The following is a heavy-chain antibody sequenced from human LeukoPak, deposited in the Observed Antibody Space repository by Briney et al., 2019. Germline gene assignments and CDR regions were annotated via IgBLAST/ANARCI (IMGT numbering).Heavy chain of an antibody. J-gene: IGHJ4*02. CDR3: ARGRWLQPWGYFDY. CDR1: GGTFSSYA. V-gene: IGHV1-69*05. D-gene: IGHD5-24*01. Sequence: SVKVSCKASGGTFSSYAISWVRQAPGQGLEWMGGIIPIFGTANYAQKFQGRVTITTDESTSTAYMELSSLRSEDTTVYYCARGRWLQPWGYFDYWGQGTLVTVSS. CDR2: IIPIFGTA.